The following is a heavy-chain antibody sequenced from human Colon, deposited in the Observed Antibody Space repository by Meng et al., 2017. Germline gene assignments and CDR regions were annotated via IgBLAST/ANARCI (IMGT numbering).Heavy chain of an antibody. V-gene: IGHV4-4*07. CDR3: ARVRVPAISGAFDI. Sequence: SETLSLTCNVSGGSISSYHWSWIRQPAGKGLEWIGRIFTSGSTTYNPSLKSRVSVSVDRSKNQFSLTVTSETAADTAVYYCARVRVPAISGAFDIWGQG. CDR1: GGSISSYH. J-gene: IGHJ3*02. CDR2: IFTSGST. D-gene: IGHD2-2*01.